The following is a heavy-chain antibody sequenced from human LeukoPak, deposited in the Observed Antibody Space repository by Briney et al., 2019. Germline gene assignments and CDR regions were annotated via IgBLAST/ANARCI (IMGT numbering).Heavy chain of an antibody. Sequence: GGSLRLSCAASGFTVSSNYMSWVRQAPGKGLEWVSVIYSGGSTYYADSVKGRLTISRDNSKNTLYLQMNSLRAEDTAVYYCARATSGSYWYDIWGQGTMVTVSS. CDR2: IYSGGST. J-gene: IGHJ3*02. CDR1: GFTVSSNY. D-gene: IGHD1-26*01. V-gene: IGHV3-53*01. CDR3: ARATSGSYWYDI.